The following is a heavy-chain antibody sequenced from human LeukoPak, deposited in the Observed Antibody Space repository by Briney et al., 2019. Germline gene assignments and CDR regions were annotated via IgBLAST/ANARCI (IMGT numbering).Heavy chain of an antibody. CDR3: ARHTTGRALGDFDY. V-gene: IGHV4-59*08. J-gene: IGHJ4*02. D-gene: IGHD2-8*01. CDR1: GGSISGHY. CDR2: IYNSGSTNYN. Sequence: SETLSLTCTVSGGSISGHYWSWLRQSPGKGLEWIAYIYNSGSTNYNNYNPSLKSRVIMSMDTSKNQLSLIVSSVTAADTAAYYCARHTTGRALGDFDYWGRGTLVTVSA.